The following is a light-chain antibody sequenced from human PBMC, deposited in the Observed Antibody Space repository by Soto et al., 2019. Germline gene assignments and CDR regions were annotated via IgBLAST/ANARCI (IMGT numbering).Light chain of an antibody. CDR2: GAS. CDR3: QQYVSSPWA. J-gene: IGKJ1*01. Sequence: EIVWAQSPGTLSLSPGERATLSCRASQSVTNSFLAWYQQKPGQAPRLRIYGASRSSTGIQDMFTGSGSGTDFTLTISRLEPEDFAVYYCQQYVSSPWAFGQGTKVEI. CDR1: QSVTNSF. V-gene: IGKV3-20*01.